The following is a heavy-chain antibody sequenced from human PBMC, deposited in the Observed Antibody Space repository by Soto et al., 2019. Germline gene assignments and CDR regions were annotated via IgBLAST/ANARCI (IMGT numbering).Heavy chain of an antibody. V-gene: IGHV3-23*01. CDR2: ITGSGRDT. Sequence: GGSLRLSCTASGFPFRNNDLRWVRNTPGKGLDWVSGITGSGRDTYYADSLKGRFTISRDNSKNMVFLQMNSLRAEDTALYYCAKNGLDNSPSAIDSWGPGTLGTVS. CDR3: AKNGLDNSPSAIDS. D-gene: IGHD2-8*01. CDR1: GFPFRNND. J-gene: IGHJ4*02.